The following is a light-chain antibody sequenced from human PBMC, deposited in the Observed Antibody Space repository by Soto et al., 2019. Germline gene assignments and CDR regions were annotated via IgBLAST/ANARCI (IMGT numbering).Light chain of an antibody. CDR3: SSYTYSSTPFVV. J-gene: IGLJ2*01. V-gene: IGLV2-14*01. CDR1: SSDVGGYNY. CDR2: EVS. Sequence: QSALTQPASVSGSPGQSITISCTGTSSDVGGYNYVSWYQQHPGKAPKLMIYEVSNRPSGVSNRFSGSKSGNTASLTISGLQAEDEADYYCSSYTYSSTPFVVFCGGTKLTVL.